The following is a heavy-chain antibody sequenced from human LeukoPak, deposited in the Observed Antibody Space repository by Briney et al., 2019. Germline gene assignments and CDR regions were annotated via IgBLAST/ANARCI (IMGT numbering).Heavy chain of an antibody. J-gene: IGHJ4*02. D-gene: IGHD3-22*01. CDR2: INPKSGGT. CDR1: GNTFSGYY. Sequence: ASVKVSCKASGNTFSGYYMHWVRQAPGQGLEWMGWINPKSGGTNYAQKFQGRVTMTRDTSINTAYMELSRLRSDDTAVYYCARFTSGYYGYFDYWGQGTLVTVSS. CDR3: ARFTSGYYGYFDY. V-gene: IGHV1-2*02.